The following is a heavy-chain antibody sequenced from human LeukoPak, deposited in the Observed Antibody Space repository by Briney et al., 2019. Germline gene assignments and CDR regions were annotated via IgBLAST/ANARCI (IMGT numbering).Heavy chain of an antibody. J-gene: IGHJ1*01. V-gene: IGHV4-34*01. CDR1: GGSFSGYY. CDR2: INHSGST. CDR3: ATSPGGGNAPKSLYFQY. D-gene: IGHD4-23*01. Sequence: SETLSLTCAVYGGSFSGYYWSWIRQTPGKGLEWIGEINHSGSTNYNPSLKSRVTVSVDTSKNQSSLKLSSVTAADTAVYYCATSPGGGNAPKSLYFQYWGQGTLVTVSS.